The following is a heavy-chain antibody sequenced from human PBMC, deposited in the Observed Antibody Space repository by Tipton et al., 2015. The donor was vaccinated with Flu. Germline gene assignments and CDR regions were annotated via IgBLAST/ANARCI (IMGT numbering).Heavy chain of an antibody. Sequence: GLVKPSETLALTCAVSGYSISSGYYWGWIRQPPGEGLEWIGSIYQSGSTYYNPSLKGRVAMSVDTSKNQFSLKLSSVTAADTAVYYCTLDLYSRGKYYFDYWGQGTLVTVSS. V-gene: IGHV4-38-2*01. D-gene: IGHD6-19*01. CDR1: GYSISSGYY. CDR2: IYQSGST. CDR3: TLDLYSRGKYYFDY. J-gene: IGHJ4*02.